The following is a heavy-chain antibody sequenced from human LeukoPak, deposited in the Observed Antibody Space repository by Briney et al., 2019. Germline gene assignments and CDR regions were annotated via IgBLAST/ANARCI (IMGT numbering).Heavy chain of an antibody. CDR2: INPNSGGT. D-gene: IGHD3-22*01. Sequence: ASVKVSCKASGYTFTGYYMHWVRQAPGQGLEWMGWINPNSGGTNYAQKFQGRVTMTRDTSVSTAYMELSRLRSDDTAVYYCARARWDYYDSGGYYPYWGQGTLVTVSS. CDR3: ARARWDYYDSGGYYPY. J-gene: IGHJ4*02. CDR1: GYTFTGYY. V-gene: IGHV1-2*02.